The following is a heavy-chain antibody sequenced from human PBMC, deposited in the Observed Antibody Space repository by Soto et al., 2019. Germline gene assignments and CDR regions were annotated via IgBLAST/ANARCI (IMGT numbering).Heavy chain of an antibody. CDR1: GGSLTVSSEFYY. CDR2: IYYSGTT. J-gene: IGHJ5*02. CDR3: ARLPRSATINWIDP. Sequence: SETLSLTCTVSGGSLTVSSEFYYWTWIRQPPGKGLEWIAHIYYSGTTKYSPSFKSRVTLSVDPSKNQFSLRLSSVTAADTAVYYCARLPRSATINWIDPWGQGALVTVSS. V-gene: IGHV4-61*01.